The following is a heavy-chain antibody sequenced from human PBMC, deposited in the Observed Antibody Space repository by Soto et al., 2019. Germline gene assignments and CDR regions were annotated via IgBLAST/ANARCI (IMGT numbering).Heavy chain of an antibody. V-gene: IGHV3-30*03. CDR2: ISYDGSNK. Sequence: GGSLRLSCAASGFTFSSYGMHWVRQAPGKGLEWVAVISYDGSNKYYADSVKGRFTISRDNSKNTLYLQMNSLRAEDTAVYYCAISAYDMGPDAFDIWGQGTVVTVSS. D-gene: IGHD5-12*01. J-gene: IGHJ3*02. CDR1: GFTFSSYG. CDR3: AISAYDMGPDAFDI.